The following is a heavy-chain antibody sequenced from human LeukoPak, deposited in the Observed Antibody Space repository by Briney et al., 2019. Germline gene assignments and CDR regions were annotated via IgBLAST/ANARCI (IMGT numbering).Heavy chain of an antibody. Sequence: GASVKVSCKASGYTLTSFGITWVRQAPGQGLEWMAWISAYNGNTNYAQKLQGRVSVSTDTSTSTAYMELRSLRPDDTAVYYCARSWSERSRHYYGLDVWGQGTTVTVSS. CDR3: ARSWSERSRHYYGLDV. J-gene: IGHJ6*02. V-gene: IGHV1-18*01. CDR2: ISAYNGNT. CDR1: GYTLTSFG. D-gene: IGHD6-13*01.